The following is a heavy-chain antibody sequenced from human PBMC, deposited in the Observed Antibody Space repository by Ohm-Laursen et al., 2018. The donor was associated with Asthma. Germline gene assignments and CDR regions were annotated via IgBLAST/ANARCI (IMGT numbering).Heavy chain of an antibody. CDR1: GYTLTELS. D-gene: IGHD6-6*01. Sequence: ASVKVSCKVSGYTLTELSMHWVRQAPGKGLEWMGGFDPEDGETIYAQKFQGRVTMTEDTSTDTAYMELSSLRSEDTAVYYCATDIWLDSSSRVDYWGQGTLVTVSS. J-gene: IGHJ4*02. CDR3: ATDIWLDSSSRVDY. CDR2: FDPEDGET. V-gene: IGHV1-24*01.